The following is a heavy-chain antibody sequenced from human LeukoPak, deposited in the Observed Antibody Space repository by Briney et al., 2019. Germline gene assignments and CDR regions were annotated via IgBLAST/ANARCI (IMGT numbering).Heavy chain of an antibody. CDR2: VYYSGST. Sequence: PSETLSLTCAVSGGSVSSANFYWSWIRQPPGKGLEWVGNVYYSGSTNYNPSIKSRVTISVDTSKNQFSLKLSSVTAADTAVYYCAREESDYYSYYGMDIWGQGTTVTVSS. CDR3: AREESDYYSYYGMDI. J-gene: IGHJ6*02. V-gene: IGHV4-61*01. CDR1: GGSVSSANFY.